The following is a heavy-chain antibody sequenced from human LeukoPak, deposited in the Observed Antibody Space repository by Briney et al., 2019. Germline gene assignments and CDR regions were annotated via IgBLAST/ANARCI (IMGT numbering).Heavy chain of an antibody. CDR3: ATGLEGVVVAATPFDY. V-gene: IGHV1-24*01. CDR1: GYTLAELS. Sequence: ASVKVSCKVSGYTLAELSMHWVRQAPGKGLEWMGGFDPEDGETIYAQKFQGRVTMTEDTSTDTAYMELSSLRSEDTAVYSCATGLEGVVVAATPFDYWGQGTLVTVSS. J-gene: IGHJ4*02. D-gene: IGHD2-15*01. CDR2: FDPEDGET.